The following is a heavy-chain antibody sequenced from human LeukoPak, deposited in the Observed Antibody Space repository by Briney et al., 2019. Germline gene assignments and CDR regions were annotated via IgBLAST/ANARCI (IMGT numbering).Heavy chain of an antibody. J-gene: IGHJ4*02. CDR1: GYTFTSYW. CDR3: VRLSGAKGDY. CDR2: IYPADSDT. V-gene: IGHV5-51*01. Sequence: GESLKISCQGSGYTFTSYWIGWVRQMPGKGLEWMGSIYPADSDTRYSPSFQGQVTISAGTSTSTAYVQWSSLKASDTAMYYRVRLSGAKGDYWGQGTLVTVSS. D-gene: IGHD4/OR15-4a*01.